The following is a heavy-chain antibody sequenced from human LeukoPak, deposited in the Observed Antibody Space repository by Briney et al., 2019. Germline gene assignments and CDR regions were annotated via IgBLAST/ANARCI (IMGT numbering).Heavy chain of an antibody. Sequence: PGGSLRLSCAASGFTFSSHAMSWVRQAPGKGLEWVSAISASGGSTYYADSVKGRFTISRDNSKNTLYLQMNSLRAEDTAVYYCAKDLGYRDFGYWGPGTLVTVSS. V-gene: IGHV3-23*01. J-gene: IGHJ4*02. CDR1: GFTFSSHA. D-gene: IGHD6-13*01. CDR2: ISASGGST. CDR3: AKDLGYRDFGY.